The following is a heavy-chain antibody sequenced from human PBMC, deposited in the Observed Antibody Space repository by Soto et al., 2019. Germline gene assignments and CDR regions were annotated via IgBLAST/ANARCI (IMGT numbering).Heavy chain of an antibody. D-gene: IGHD5-12*01. CDR1: GYTFTSYD. J-gene: IGHJ3*02. CDR2: MNPNSGNT. CDR3: ARFCYCGYGGHDAFDI. V-gene: IGHV1-8*01. Sequence: GASVKVSCKASGYTFTSYDIKWVRQATGQGLEWMGWMNPNSGNTGYAQKFQGRVTMTRNTSISTAYMELSSLRSEDTAVYYCARFCYCGYGGHDAFDIWGQGTMVTVSS.